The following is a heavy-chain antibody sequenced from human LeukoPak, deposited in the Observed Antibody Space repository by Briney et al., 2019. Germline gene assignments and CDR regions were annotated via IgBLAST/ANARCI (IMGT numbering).Heavy chain of an antibody. D-gene: IGHD3-22*01. V-gene: IGHV1-18*01. Sequence: ASVKVSCKASGYTFTSYGISWVRQAPGQGLEWMGWISAYNGNTNYAQKLQGRVTMTTDTSTSTAYMELRSLRSDDTAVYYCARLVVTPRYYYYYYMDVWGKGTTATVSS. CDR3: ARLVVTPRYYYYYYMDV. CDR2: ISAYNGNT. J-gene: IGHJ6*03. CDR1: GYTFTSYG.